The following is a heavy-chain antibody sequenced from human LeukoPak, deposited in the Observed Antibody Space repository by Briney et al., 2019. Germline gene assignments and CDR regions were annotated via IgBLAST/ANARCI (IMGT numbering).Heavy chain of an antibody. CDR3: AAIVRYYYYMDV. V-gene: IGHV4-39*07. Sequence: SETLSLTCTVSGGSISSSSYYWGWIRQPPGKGLEWIGSIYYSGSTYYNPSLKSRVTISDDTSKSQFSLRLSSVTAADTAVYYCAAIVRYYYYMDVWGKGTTVTVSS. CDR2: IYYSGST. CDR1: GGSISSSSYY. D-gene: IGHD2/OR15-2a*01. J-gene: IGHJ6*03.